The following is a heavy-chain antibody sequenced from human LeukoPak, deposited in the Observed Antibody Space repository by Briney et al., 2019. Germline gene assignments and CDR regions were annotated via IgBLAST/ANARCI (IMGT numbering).Heavy chain of an antibody. Sequence: SVKVSCKASGGTFSSYAISWVRQAPGQGLEWMGWIIPIFGTANYAQKFQGRVTITADKSTSTAYMELSRLRSEDTAVYYCAREGRDTIFGVVIAGAFDIWGQGTMVTVSS. V-gene: IGHV1-69*06. CDR3: AREGRDTIFGVVIAGAFDI. CDR2: IIPIFGTA. CDR1: GGTFSSYA. D-gene: IGHD3-3*01. J-gene: IGHJ3*02.